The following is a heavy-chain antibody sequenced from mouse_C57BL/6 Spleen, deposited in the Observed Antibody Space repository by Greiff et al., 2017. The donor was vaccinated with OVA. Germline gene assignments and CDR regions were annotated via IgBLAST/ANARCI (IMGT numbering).Heavy chain of an antibody. CDR3: TRWGTTVPSWFAY. Sequence: EVHLVESGTVLARPGASVKMSCKTSGYTFTSYWMHWVKQRPGQGLEWIGAIYPGNSDTSYNQKFKGKAKLTAVTSASTAYMELSSLTNEDSAVYYCTRWGTTVPSWFAYWGQGTLVTVSA. V-gene: IGHV1-5*01. D-gene: IGHD1-1*01. CDR2: IYPGNSDT. J-gene: IGHJ3*01. CDR1: GYTFTSYW.